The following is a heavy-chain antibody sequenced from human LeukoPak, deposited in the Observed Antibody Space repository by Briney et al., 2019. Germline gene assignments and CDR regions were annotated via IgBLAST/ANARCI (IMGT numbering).Heavy chain of an antibody. Sequence: SQTLSLTCTVSGGSISSGGYYWSWIRQHPGKGLEWIGYTYYSGSTYYNPSLKSRVTISVDTSKNQFSLKLSSVTAADTAVYYCARAGLLWFGDAIMDVWGKGTTVTVSS. V-gene: IGHV4-31*03. D-gene: IGHD3-10*01. CDR2: TYYSGST. CDR3: ARAGLLWFGDAIMDV. CDR1: GGSISSGGYY. J-gene: IGHJ6*03.